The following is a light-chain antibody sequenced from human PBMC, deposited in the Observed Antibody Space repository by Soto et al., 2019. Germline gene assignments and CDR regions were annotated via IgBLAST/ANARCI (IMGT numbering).Light chain of an antibody. Sequence: EIWLTQSPGTLSLSPGERATLSCRASQSVSGSYLAWFQHKPGQAPRLLIYGASTRATGIPDRFSGSGSGTDLTLTISRLEPEDFAVYCCQQYGSSPQTFGQGTKVEIK. CDR2: GAS. CDR1: QSVSGSY. CDR3: QQYGSSPQT. J-gene: IGKJ1*01. V-gene: IGKV3-20*01.